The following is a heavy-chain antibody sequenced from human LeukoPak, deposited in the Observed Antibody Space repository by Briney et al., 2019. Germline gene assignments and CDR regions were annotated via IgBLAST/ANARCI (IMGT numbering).Heavy chain of an antibody. CDR3: ARDLMWGFDY. V-gene: IGHV3-30*02. J-gene: IGHJ4*02. CDR2: IGNDGRDQ. Sequence: GGSLRLSCAASGFTFSGHAMHWVRQTPGVGLEWVAIIGNDGRDQHYPESVKGRFTSSRDNSKNTLFLQLNSLRPEDTALYLCARDLMWGFDYWGQGTLVTVSS. CDR1: GFTFSGHA. D-gene: IGHD7-27*01.